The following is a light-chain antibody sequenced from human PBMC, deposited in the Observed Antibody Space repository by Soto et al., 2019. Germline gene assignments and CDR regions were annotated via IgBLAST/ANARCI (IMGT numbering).Light chain of an antibody. J-gene: IGKJ1*01. Sequence: EIVLTQSPATLSLSPGERVTLSCRTSQSVSKYLAWYQQTPGQAPRLLIYDASNRATGVPARFSGSGSGTDFSLTISRLEPEDFAVYYCQQYGSSRTFGQGTKVEI. CDR2: DAS. CDR1: QSVSKY. CDR3: QQYGSSRT. V-gene: IGKV3-11*01.